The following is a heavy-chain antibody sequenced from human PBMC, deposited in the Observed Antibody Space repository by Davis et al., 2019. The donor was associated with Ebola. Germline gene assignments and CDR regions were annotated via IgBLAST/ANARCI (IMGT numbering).Heavy chain of an antibody. CDR3: ARDRGGDYSFDY. V-gene: IGHV1-3*01. CDR1: GFILTNYA. Sequence: ASVKVSCKASGFILTNYAIHWVRQAPGQRLEWMGWVHGGNGNTKYSQRFQGRVTITTDTSASTVYMELSSLRSEDTSVYYCARDRGGDYSFDYWGQGTLVTVSS. CDR2: VHGGNGNT. D-gene: IGHD3-10*01. J-gene: IGHJ4*02.